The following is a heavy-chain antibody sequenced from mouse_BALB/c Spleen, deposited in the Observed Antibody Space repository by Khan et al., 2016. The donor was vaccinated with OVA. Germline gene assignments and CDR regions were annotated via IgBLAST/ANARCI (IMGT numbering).Heavy chain of an antibody. CDR3: ARSGYDCGRGSVFAY. D-gene: IGHD2-4*01. CDR2: IWSDGST. CDR1: GFSLTNYS. V-gene: IGHV2-2*02. J-gene: IGHJ3*01. Sequence: QVQLVQSGPGLVQPSQSLSITCTVSGFSLTNYSVHWVRQSPGKGLEWLGVIWSDGSTEYNDAFISRMIIIKDNSRSQVFIKVNTLQPNDTAIYYCARSGYDCGRGSVFAYWGQGTLVTVSA.